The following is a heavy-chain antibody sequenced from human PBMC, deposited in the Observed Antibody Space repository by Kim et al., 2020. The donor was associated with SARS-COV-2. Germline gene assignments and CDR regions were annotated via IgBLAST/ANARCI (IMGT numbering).Heavy chain of an antibody. V-gene: IGHV4-4*02. Sequence: SETLSLTCAVSGGSISSSNWWSWVRQPPGKGLEWIGEIYHSGSTNYNPSLKSRVTISVDKSKNQFSLKLSSVTAADTAVYYCARDPIINSSSGGMDVWGQGTTVTVSS. CDR2: IYHSGST. CDR3: ARDPIINSSSGGMDV. D-gene: IGHD6-13*01. J-gene: IGHJ6*02. CDR1: GGSISSSNW.